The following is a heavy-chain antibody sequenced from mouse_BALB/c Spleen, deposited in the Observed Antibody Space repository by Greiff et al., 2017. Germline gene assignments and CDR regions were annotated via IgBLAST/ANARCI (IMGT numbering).Heavy chain of an antibody. CDR2: ISSGGST. Sequence: EVQRVESGGGLVKPGGSLKLSCAASGFTFSSYAMSWVRQTPEKRLEWVASISSGGSTYYPDSVKGRFTISRDNARNILYLQMSSLRSEDTAMYYCARFYYGNPWFAYWGQGTLVTVSA. V-gene: IGHV5-6-5*01. CDR1: GFTFSSYA. CDR3: ARFYYGNPWFAY. J-gene: IGHJ3*01. D-gene: IGHD2-1*01.